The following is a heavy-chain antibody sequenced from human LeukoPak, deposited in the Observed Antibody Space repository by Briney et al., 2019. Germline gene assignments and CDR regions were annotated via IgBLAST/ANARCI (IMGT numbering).Heavy chain of an antibody. CDR2: IYHSGST. V-gene: IGHV4-38-2*01. J-gene: IGHJ5*02. CDR3: ARHYGSGSYYTLNWFDP. Sequence: SETLSPTCAVSGYSISSGYYWGWIRQPPGKGLEWIGSIYHSGSTYYNPSLKSRVTISVDTSKNQFSLKLSSVTAADTAVYYCARHYGSGSYYTLNWFDPWGQGTLVTVSS. CDR1: GYSISSGYY. D-gene: IGHD3-10*01.